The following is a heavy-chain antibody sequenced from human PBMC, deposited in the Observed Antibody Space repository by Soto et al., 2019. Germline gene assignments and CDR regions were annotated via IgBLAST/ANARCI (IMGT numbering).Heavy chain of an antibody. J-gene: IGHJ6*02. Sequence: QLQLQESGSGLVKPSQTLSLTCAVSGGSISSGGYSWSWIRQPPGKGLEWIGYIYHSGSTYYNPSPXRXXTLSVDRSKNQFSLKLSSVTAADTAVYYCARVPDVWGQGTTVTVSS. CDR2: IYHSGST. CDR3: ARVPDV. V-gene: IGHV4-30-2*01. CDR1: GGSISSGGYS.